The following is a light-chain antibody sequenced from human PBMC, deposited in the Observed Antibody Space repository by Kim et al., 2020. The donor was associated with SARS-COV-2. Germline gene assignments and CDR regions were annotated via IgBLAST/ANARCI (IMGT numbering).Light chain of an antibody. CDR1: RLRSYY. CDR3: NSRDSSGNHWV. V-gene: IGLV3-19*01. CDR2: GKN. J-gene: IGLJ3*02. Sequence: AVGQTVRITCQGGRLRSYYASWYQQKPGQAPVLVIYGKNNRPSGIPDRFSGSSSGNTASLTITGAQAEDEADYYCNSRDSSGNHWVFGGGTQLTVL.